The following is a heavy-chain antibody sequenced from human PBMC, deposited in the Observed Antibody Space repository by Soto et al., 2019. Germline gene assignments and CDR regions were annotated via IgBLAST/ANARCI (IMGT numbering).Heavy chain of an antibody. CDR2: ISGPATST. Sequence: GGSLRLSCAASGFTFSSHAMSWVRQAPGKGLEWVSAISGPATSTYYVDSVKGRFTISRDNSKNTVYLQMNGLRAEDTAVYYCAKARADYYDTSGYPVDFWGQGARVTVSS. V-gene: IGHV3-23*01. CDR1: GFTFSSHA. CDR3: AKARADYYDTSGYPVDF. D-gene: IGHD3-22*01. J-gene: IGHJ4*02.